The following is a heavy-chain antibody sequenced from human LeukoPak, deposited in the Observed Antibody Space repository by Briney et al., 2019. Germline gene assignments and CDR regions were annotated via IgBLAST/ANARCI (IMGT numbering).Heavy chain of an antibody. V-gene: IGHV4-34*01. CDR3: ARHKRDYEIARGGWFDY. Sequence: SETLSLTCAVYGGSFSGYYWSWIRQPPGKGLEWIGEINHSGSTNYNPSLKSRVTIPVDTSKNQFSLKLSSVTAADTAVYYCARHKRDYEIARGGWFDYWGQGTLVTVSS. D-gene: IGHD3-16*01. CDR2: INHSGST. CDR1: GGSFSGYY. J-gene: IGHJ4*02.